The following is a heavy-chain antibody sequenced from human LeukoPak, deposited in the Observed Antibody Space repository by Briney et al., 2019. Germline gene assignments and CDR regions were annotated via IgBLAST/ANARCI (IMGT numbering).Heavy chain of an antibody. Sequence: SETLSLTCTASGGSISSSSYYWGWIRQPPGKGLEWIGSIYYSGSTYYNPSLKSRVTISVDTSKNQFSLKLSSVTAADTAVYYCARLQTGTTQWLSRNVWFDPWGQGTLVTVSS. D-gene: IGHD1/OR15-1a*01. V-gene: IGHV4-39*01. J-gene: IGHJ5*02. CDR3: ARLQTGTTQWLSRNVWFDP. CDR1: GGSISSSSYY. CDR2: IYYSGST.